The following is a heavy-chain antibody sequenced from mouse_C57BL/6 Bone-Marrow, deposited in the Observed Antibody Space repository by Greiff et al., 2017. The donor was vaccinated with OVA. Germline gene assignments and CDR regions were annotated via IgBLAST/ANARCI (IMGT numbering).Heavy chain of an antibody. J-gene: IGHJ2*01. V-gene: IGHV14-3*01. Sequence: VQLQQSVAGFVRPGASVKLSCTASGFNIKNTYMPLVKQRPEQGLEWIGRIDPANGNTKYAPKFQGKATITADTSTNTAYLQLSSLTSEDTALYYCARSGVTTVVASFEHRGQGTTRT. CDR1: GFNIKNTY. CDR3: ARSGVTTVVASFEH. CDR2: IDPANGNT. D-gene: IGHD1-1*01.